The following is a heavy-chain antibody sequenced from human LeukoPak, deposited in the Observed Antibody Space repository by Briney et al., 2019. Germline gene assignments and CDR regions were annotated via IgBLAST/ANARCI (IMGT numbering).Heavy chain of an antibody. CDR3: ATGHSSGSYDAFDI. CDR2: INPNSGGT. V-gene: IGHV1-2*04. D-gene: IGHD3-22*01. Sequence: ASVTVSCKASGYTFTGYYMHWVRQAPGQGLEWMGWINPNSGGTNYAQKFQGWVTMTRDTSISTAYMELSRLRSDHTAVYYCATGHSSGSYDAFDIWGQGTMVTVSS. J-gene: IGHJ3*02. CDR1: GYTFTGYY.